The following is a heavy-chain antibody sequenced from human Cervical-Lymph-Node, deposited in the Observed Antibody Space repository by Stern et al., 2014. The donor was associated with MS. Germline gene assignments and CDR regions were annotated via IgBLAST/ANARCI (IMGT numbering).Heavy chain of an antibody. CDR3: ASAYSSSHYYFDY. CDR1: GFSFSRYA. D-gene: IGHD6-13*01. V-gene: IGHV3-33*01. Sequence: HVQLVQSGGGVVQPGRSLRLSCAASGFSFSRYAMHWVRQAPGKGLEWVALIWYDGSNPYYADSVTGRFTISRDNFKNTLYLQMNSLRAEDTAVYYCASAYSSSHYYFDYWGQGTPVTVSS. CDR2: IWYDGSNP. J-gene: IGHJ4*02.